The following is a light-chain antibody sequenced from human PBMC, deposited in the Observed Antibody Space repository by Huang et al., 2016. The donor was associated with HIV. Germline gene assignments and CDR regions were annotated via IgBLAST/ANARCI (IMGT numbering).Light chain of an antibody. CDR3: QQYDSLPRT. J-gene: IGKJ1*01. Sequence: DIQMTQSPSSLSVSVGDKVTITCQASLDISNYLNWYQQKPGNAPKLLIHDASNLETGVPSRFSGSGSGTDFIFTISSLQPEDIATYYCQQYDSLPRTFGQGTKVEIK. V-gene: IGKV1-33*01. CDR2: DAS. CDR1: LDISNY.